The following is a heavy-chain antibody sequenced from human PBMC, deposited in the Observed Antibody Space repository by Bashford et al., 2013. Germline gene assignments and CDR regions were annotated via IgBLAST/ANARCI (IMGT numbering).Heavy chain of an antibody. CDR1: GGTFSTYA. Sequence: VASVKVSCKASGGTFSTYAFSWVRQAPGQGLEWVGGIIPRLAIPNYTEKLQGRVTMTRDMSTTTVYMEVRSLTSDDTAVYYCARSPPGSEGGMDVWGQGTTVTVSS. V-gene: IGHV1-69*10. CDR2: IIPRLAIP. D-gene: IGHD2-15*01. CDR3: ARSPPGSEGGMDV. J-gene: IGHJ6*02.